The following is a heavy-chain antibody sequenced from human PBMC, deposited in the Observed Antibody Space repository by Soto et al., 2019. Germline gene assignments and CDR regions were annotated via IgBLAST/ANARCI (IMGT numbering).Heavy chain of an antibody. Sequence: ASVKVSCKVSGYTLTELSMHWVRQAPGKGLEWMGGFDPEDGETIYAQKFQGRVTMTEDTSTDTAYMELSSLRSEDTAVYYCATAPRYGSGSYYRYYGMDVWGQGTTVTVSS. J-gene: IGHJ6*02. CDR1: GYTLTELS. D-gene: IGHD3-10*01. CDR2: FDPEDGET. CDR3: ATAPRYGSGSYYRYYGMDV. V-gene: IGHV1-24*01.